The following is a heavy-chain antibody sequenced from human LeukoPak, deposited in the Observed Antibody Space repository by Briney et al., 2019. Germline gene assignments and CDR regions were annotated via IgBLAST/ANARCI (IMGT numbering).Heavy chain of an antibody. Sequence: TGRSLRLSCAASGFTFSSYAMHWVRQAPGKGLEWVAVISYDGSNKYYADSVKGRFTISRDNSKNTLYLQMNSLRAEDTAVYYCARDDDRSWELLSDYWGQETLVTVSS. CDR2: ISYDGSNK. V-gene: IGHV3-30-3*01. CDR3: ARDDDRSWELLSDY. CDR1: GFTFSSYA. J-gene: IGHJ4*02. D-gene: IGHD1-26*01.